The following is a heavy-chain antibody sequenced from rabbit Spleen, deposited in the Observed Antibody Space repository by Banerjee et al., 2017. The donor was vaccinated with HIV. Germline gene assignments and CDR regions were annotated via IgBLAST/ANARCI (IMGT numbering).Heavy chain of an antibody. CDR3: ARDLYVGDAYHSNGGDL. D-gene: IGHD6-1*01. Sequence: QEQLEESGGDLVKPEGSLTLTCTASGFSFSSSYWICWVRQAPGKGLEWIACIYAGSGNTYYASWAKGRFTISKTSSTTVTLQVTSLTGADTATYFCARDLYVGDAYHSNGGDLWGQGTLVTVS. J-gene: IGHJ4*01. CDR2: IYAGSGNT. V-gene: IGHV1S45*01. CDR1: GFSFSSSYW.